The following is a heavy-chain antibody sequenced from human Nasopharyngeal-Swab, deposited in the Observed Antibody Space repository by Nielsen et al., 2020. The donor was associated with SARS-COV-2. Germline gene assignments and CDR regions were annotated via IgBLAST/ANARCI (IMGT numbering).Heavy chain of an antibody. V-gene: IGHV4-31*03. J-gene: IGHJ4*02. CDR2: IYYSGST. D-gene: IGHD1-1*01. Sequence: SETLSLTCTVSGGSISSGGYYWSWIRQHPGKGLEWIGYIYYSGSTYYNPSLKSRVTISVDTSKNQFSLKLSSVTAADTAVYYCARGWIYYFDYWGQGTLVTVPS. CDR3: ARGWIYYFDY. CDR1: GGSISSGGYY.